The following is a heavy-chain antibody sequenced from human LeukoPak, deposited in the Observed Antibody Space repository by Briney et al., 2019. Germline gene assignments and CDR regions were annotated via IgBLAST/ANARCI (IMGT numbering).Heavy chain of an antibody. J-gene: IGHJ4*02. D-gene: IGHD2-2*02. CDR3: ARSVGIAYTGV. Sequence: ASVKVSCKASGGTFSSYTISWVRQAPGQGLEWMGRIIPILGIANYAQKFQGRVTITADKSTSTDYMELSSLRAEDTAVYYCARSVGIAYTGVWGQGTLVTVSS. CDR1: GGTFSSYT. CDR2: IIPILGIA. V-gene: IGHV1-69*02.